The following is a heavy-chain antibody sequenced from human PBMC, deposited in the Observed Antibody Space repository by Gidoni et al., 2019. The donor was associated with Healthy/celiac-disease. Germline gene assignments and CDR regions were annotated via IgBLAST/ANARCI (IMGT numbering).Heavy chain of an antibody. CDR3: ARHRYGGYCFDY. Sequence: QLHLQESGPGLVKPSETLSLTCTVSGGSITSRRYYWCLIRQPPGKGLEWIGSIYYSGSTYYNPSLKSRVTISVDTSKNQFSLKLSSVTAADTAVYYCARHRYGGYCFDYWGQGTLVTVSS. V-gene: IGHV4-39*01. D-gene: IGHD5-12*01. J-gene: IGHJ4*02. CDR1: GGSITSRRYY. CDR2: IYYSGST.